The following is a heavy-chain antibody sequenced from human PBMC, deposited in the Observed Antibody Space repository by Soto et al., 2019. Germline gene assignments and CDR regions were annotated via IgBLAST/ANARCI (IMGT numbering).Heavy chain of an antibody. D-gene: IGHD1-1*01. Sequence: PSETLSLTCAVSGGSLSDYYWPWIRQSPGKGLEWIGEIHPSGSTYYNPSLRSRVTISVDTSKNRFSLKLTSLTAADTAIYYCARGRDEYKLGNVWGHGTTVTVSS. CDR2: IHPSGST. V-gene: IGHV4-34*01. CDR1: GGSLSDYY. CDR3: ARGRDEYKLGNV. J-gene: IGHJ6*02.